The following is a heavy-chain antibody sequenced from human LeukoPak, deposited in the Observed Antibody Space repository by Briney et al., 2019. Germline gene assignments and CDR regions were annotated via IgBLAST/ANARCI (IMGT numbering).Heavy chain of an antibody. CDR2: ISGSGRNT. CDR1: GFTFTNAW. J-gene: IGHJ6*02. CDR3: AKASCGGECYYAMDV. Sequence: GGSLRLSCAASGFTFTNAWMTWVRQAPGKGLEWVSRISGSGRNTYYADSVKGRFTISRDNSKNTLYLQMNSLRVEDTAVYYCAKASCGGECYYAMDVWGQGTTVTVSS. D-gene: IGHD2-21*01. V-gene: IGHV3-23*01.